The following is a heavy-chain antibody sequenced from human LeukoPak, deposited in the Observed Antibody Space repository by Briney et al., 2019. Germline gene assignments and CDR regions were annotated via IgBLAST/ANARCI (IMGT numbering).Heavy chain of an antibody. CDR1: GGSISSGGYY. Sequence: SQTLSLTCTVSGGSISSGGYYWSWIRQHPGKGLEWIGYIYYSGSTYYNPSLKSRVTISVDKSKNQFSLKLSSVTAADTAVYYCARGGAGSSGSQDYWGQGTLVTVSS. CDR2: IYYSGST. D-gene: IGHD3-22*01. V-gene: IGHV4-31*03. J-gene: IGHJ4*02. CDR3: ARGGAGSSGSQDY.